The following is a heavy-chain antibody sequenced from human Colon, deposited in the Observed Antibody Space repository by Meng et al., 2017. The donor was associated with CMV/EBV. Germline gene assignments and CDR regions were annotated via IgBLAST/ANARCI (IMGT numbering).Heavy chain of an antibody. CDR2: IRYDGSNT. Sequence: GESLKISCAASGFTFSSYGMHWVRQAPGKGLEWVAFIRYDGSNTLYADSVKGRFTVSRDNSKNTLYLQMNSLRAEDTAVYNCAREGFSNFDYWGQGTLVTVSS. J-gene: IGHJ4*02. CDR3: AREGFSNFDY. D-gene: IGHD4-11*01. V-gene: IGHV3-30*02. CDR1: GFTFSSYG.